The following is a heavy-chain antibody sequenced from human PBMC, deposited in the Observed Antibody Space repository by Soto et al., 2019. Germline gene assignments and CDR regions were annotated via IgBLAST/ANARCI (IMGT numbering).Heavy chain of an antibody. CDR3: ARDRFLELSFDY. V-gene: IGHV3-21*01. D-gene: IGHD1-7*01. J-gene: IGHJ4*02. CDR2: ISSSSSYI. CDR1: GFTFISYS. Sequence: LRLSCAASGFTFISYSMNWVRQAPGKGLEWVSSISSSSSYIYYADSVKGRFTISRDNAKNSLYLQMNSLRAEDTAVYYCARDRFLELSFDYWGQGTLVTVSS.